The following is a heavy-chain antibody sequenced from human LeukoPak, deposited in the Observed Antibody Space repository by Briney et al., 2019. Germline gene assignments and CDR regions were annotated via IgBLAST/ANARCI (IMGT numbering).Heavy chain of an antibody. CDR3: AKRPRPSGWVMGGFL. CDR1: GFTFSSYA. CDR2: ISGSGGST. D-gene: IGHD6-19*01. J-gene: IGHJ4*02. Sequence: GGSLRLSCAASGFTFSSYAMSWVRQAPGKGLEWVSAISGSGGSTYYADSVKGRFTISRDNSKNTLYLQMNSLRAEDTAVYYCAKRPRPSGWVMGGFLWGQGTLVTVSS. V-gene: IGHV3-23*01.